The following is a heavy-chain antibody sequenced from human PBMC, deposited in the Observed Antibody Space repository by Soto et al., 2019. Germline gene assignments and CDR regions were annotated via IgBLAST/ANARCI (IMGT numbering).Heavy chain of an antibody. Sequence: QLQLQESGPGLVKPSETLSLTCTVSGGSISSSDFYWGWLRQPPGKGLDFIGSMYYSGTTYYNPSLKNRITISVDTSKNQFSLKLSSVTAAYTAVYYCAVVDSTGNWFDPWGQGALVTVSS. CDR1: GGSISSSDFY. V-gene: IGHV4-39*01. CDR3: AVVDSTGNWFDP. CDR2: MYYSGTT. D-gene: IGHD3-22*01. J-gene: IGHJ5*02.